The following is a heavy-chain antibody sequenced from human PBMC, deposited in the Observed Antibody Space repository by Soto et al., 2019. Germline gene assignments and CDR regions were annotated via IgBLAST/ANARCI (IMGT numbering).Heavy chain of an antibody. CDR2: ISFDGTNK. J-gene: IGHJ6*01. Sequence: QVQLVESGGGVVQPERSQRLSCTASKFTFASYVMHWVRQAPGEGLEWVALISFDGTNKYYADSVKGRFTISRDNSNNTMYLQMNSLRPEDTAVYYCAREMIPMIMGGMSAMDVW. CDR3: AREMIPMIMGGMSAMDV. CDR1: KFTFASYV. V-gene: IGHV3-30*04. D-gene: IGHD3-22*01.